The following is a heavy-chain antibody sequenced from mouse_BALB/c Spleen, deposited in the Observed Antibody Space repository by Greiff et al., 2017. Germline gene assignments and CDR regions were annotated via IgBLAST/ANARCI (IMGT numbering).Heavy chain of an antibody. CDR3: ARGGTYYFDY. CDR2: ISSGGST. V-gene: IGHV5-6-5*01. Sequence: EVQLVESGGGLVQPGGSLKLSCAASGFTFSSYTMSWVRQTPGKRLEWVASISSGGSTYYPDSVKGRFTISRDNARNILYLQMSSLRSEDTAMYYCARGGTYYFDYWGQGTTLTVSS. CDR1: GFTFSSYT. J-gene: IGHJ2*01. D-gene: IGHD5-1*01.